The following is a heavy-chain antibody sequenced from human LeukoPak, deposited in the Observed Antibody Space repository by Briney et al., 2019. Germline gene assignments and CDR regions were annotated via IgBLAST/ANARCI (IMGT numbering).Heavy chain of an antibody. J-gene: IGHJ4*02. CDR2: IRSKAYGGTT. Sequence: PGRSLRLSCTASGFTFCDYAMSWVRQAPGEGREWVGFIRSKAYGGTTEYAASVKGRFTISRDDSKSIAYLQMNSLKTEDTAVYYCTKNLRRLDYWGQGTLVTVSS. D-gene: IGHD4-17*01. CDR1: GFTFCDYA. CDR3: TKNLRRLDY. V-gene: IGHV3-49*04.